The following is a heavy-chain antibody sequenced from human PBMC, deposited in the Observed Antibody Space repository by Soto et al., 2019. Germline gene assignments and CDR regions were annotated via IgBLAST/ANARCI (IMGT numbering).Heavy chain of an antibody. CDR2: IKSKTDGGTT. D-gene: IGHD3-10*01. Sequence: GGSLRLSCAASGFTLSNAWMSWVRQAPGKGLEWVGRIKSKTDGGTTDYAAPVKGRFTISRDDSKNTLYLQMNSLKTEDTAVYYCTTTPDRLLWFGELLLNWFDPWGQGTLVTVSS. V-gene: IGHV3-15*01. CDR3: TTTPDRLLWFGELLLNWFDP. J-gene: IGHJ5*02. CDR1: GFTLSNAW.